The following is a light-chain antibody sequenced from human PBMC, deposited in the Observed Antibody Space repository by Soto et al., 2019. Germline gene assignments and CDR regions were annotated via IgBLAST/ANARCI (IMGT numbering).Light chain of an antibody. CDR1: RSNIGNNY. V-gene: IGLV1-51*01. CDR3: VPWDSLLRAGL. CDR2: END. J-gene: IGLJ2*01. Sequence: QSVLTQPPSVSAAPGQKVTVSCAGSRSNIGNNYVSWYQHLPGTAPTLLIYENDKRPSGIPYRFSASKSGTSATLGNTGLQTGVEADSDCVPWDSLLRAGLVGGGTKLTVL.